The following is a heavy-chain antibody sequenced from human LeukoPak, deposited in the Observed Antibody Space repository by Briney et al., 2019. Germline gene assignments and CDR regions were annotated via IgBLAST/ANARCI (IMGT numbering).Heavy chain of an antibody. CDR2: MNPNSGNT. V-gene: IGHV1-8*01. CDR1: GYTFTSYD. J-gene: IGHJ6*02. CDR3: ARAYQAYSYSSSWYFYYYYGMDV. Sequence: ASVKVSCKASGYTFTSYDINWVRQATGQGLEWMGWMNPNSGNTGYAQKFQGRVTMTRNTSISTAYMELSSLRSEDTAVYYCARAYQAYSYSSSWYFYYYYGMDVWGQGTTVTVSS. D-gene: IGHD6-13*01.